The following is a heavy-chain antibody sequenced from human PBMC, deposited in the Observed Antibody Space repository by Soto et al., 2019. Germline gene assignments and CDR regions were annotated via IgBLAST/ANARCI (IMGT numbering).Heavy chain of an antibody. CDR2: ISAYNGNT. J-gene: IGHJ5*02. CDR1: GYTFTSYG. Sequence: GASVKVSCKASGYTFTSYGTSWVRQAPGQGLEWMGWISAYNGNTNYAQKLQGRVTMTTDTSTSTAYMELRSLRSDDTAVYYCARSYYDFWSGWFDDPWGQGTLVTVSS. CDR3: ARSYYDFWSGWFDDP. D-gene: IGHD3-3*01. V-gene: IGHV1-18*04.